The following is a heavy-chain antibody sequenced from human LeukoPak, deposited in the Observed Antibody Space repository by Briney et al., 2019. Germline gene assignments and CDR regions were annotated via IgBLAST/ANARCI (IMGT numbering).Heavy chain of an antibody. CDR3: ARALLRSAFDI. Sequence: PGGSLRLSCAASGFTFSSYWMSWVRQAPGKGLAWVANIKQDGSEKYYVDSVKGRFTISRDNAKNSLYLQMNSLRAEDTAVYYCARALLRSAFDIWGQGTMVTVSS. J-gene: IGHJ3*02. V-gene: IGHV3-7*01. CDR1: GFTFSSYW. CDR2: IKQDGSEK.